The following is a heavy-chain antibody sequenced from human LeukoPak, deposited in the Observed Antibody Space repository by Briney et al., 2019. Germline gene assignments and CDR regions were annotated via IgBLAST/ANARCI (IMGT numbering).Heavy chain of an antibody. V-gene: IGHV3-30-3*01. J-gene: IGHJ4*02. CDR3: ARDGQLYYDYVWGSYLDY. Sequence: GRSLRLSSAASGFTFSSYAMHWVRQAPGKGLEWVAVISYDGSNKYYADSVKGRFTISRDNSKNTLYLQMNSLRAEDTAVYYCARDGQLYYDYVWGSYLDYWGQGTLVTVSS. D-gene: IGHD3-16*02. CDR1: GFTFSSYA. CDR2: ISYDGSNK.